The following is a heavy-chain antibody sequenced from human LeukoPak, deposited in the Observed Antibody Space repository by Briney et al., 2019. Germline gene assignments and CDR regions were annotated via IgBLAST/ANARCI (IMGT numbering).Heavy chain of an antibody. Sequence: SETLSLTCTVSGGSISGYYWSWIRQPPGKGLEWIGYIYYSGSTSYSPSLKSRVTISVDTSKNQFSLKLSSVTAADTAVYYCASPRYGDYFFDPWGQGTLVTVSS. CDR1: GGSISGYY. CDR3: ASPRYGDYFFDP. J-gene: IGHJ5*02. D-gene: IGHD4-17*01. V-gene: IGHV4-59*12. CDR2: IYYSGST.